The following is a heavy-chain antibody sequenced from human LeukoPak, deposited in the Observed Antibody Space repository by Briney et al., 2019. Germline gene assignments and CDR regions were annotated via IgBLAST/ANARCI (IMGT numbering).Heavy chain of an antibody. CDR2: IIPIFGTA. CDR3: ASGTFGESTKIDY. D-gene: IGHD3-10*01. CDR1: GGTFSSYA. J-gene: IGHJ4*02. V-gene: IGHV1-69*13. Sequence: SVKVSCEASGGTFSSYAISWVRQAPGQGLEWMGGIIPIFGTANYAQKFQGRVTITADESTSTAYMELSSLRSEDTAVYYCASGTFGESTKIDYWGQGTLITVSS.